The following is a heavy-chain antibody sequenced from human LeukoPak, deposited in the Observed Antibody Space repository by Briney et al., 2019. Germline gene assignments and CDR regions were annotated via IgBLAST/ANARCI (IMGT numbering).Heavy chain of an antibody. CDR3: AREGTVSPLDY. Sequence: ASVKVSCKASGGTFSSYAISWVRQAPGQGLEWMGRIIPILGIANYAQKFQGRATITADKSTSTAYMELSSLRSEDTAVYYCAREGTVSPLDYWGQGTLVTVSS. CDR1: GGTFSSYA. D-gene: IGHD4-17*01. V-gene: IGHV1-69*04. CDR2: IIPILGIA. J-gene: IGHJ4*02.